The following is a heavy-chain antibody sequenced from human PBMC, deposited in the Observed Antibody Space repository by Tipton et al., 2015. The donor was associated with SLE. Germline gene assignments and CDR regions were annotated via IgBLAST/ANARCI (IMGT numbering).Heavy chain of an antibody. J-gene: IGHJ4*02. CDR1: GYSISSGYY. V-gene: IGHV4-38-2*01. Sequence: TLSLTCAVSGYSISSGYYWGWIRQPPGKGLEWIGYIYYSGSTNYNPSLKSRVTISVDTSKNQFSLKLSSVTAADTAVYYCARGMTTLRYWGQGTLVTVSS. D-gene: IGHD4-11*01. CDR3: ARGMTTLRY. CDR2: IYYSGST.